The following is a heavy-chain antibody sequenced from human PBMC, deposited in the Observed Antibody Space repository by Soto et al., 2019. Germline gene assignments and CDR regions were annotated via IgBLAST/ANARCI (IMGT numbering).Heavy chain of an antibody. CDR3: VKVRGYSYGTDDY. CDR2: ISGSAGTT. V-gene: IGHV3-23*01. D-gene: IGHD5-18*01. CDR1: GFTFSSYA. Sequence: EVQLLESGGGLVQPGGSLRLSCAASGFTFSSYAMRWVRQAPGKGLECVAVISGSAGTTYYADSVKGPFTIYRDNFKNTLYLQMNSLRAEDTAVYYCVKVRGYSYGTDDYGGQGTLVTVSS. J-gene: IGHJ4*02.